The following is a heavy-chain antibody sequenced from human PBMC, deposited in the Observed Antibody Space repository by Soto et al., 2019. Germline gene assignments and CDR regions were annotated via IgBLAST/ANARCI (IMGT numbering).Heavy chain of an antibody. CDR1: GYSFTAYF. J-gene: IGHJ4*02. D-gene: IGHD6-6*01. V-gene: IGHV1-46*01. CDR3: ARATYSSSYFFFDY. Sequence: ASVKVSCKASGYSFTAYFMHWVRQAPGQGLEWMGIIHPKGGSANYAQKFQDRIALTWDTSTSTVYMELSSLRSDDTAVCYCARATYSSSYFFFDYWGQRTPVTVSP. CDR2: IHPKGGSA.